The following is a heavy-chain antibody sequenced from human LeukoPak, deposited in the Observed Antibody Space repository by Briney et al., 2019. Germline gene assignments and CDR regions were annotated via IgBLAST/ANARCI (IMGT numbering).Heavy chain of an antibody. CDR2: INHNGSH. D-gene: IGHD6-13*01. J-gene: IGHJ5*02. V-gene: IGHV4-34*04. Sequence: WDTLSLLCALCGGSFSGYYWRCLRHPPGEGVEGVGEINHNGSHNNNQSLKSPDTISVDTTKNQFSLKLSSVTAADTAVYYCERCAGSGGADSRSWSNWFDPWGQGTLVTVSS. CDR1: GGSFSGYY. CDR3: ERCAGSGGADSRSWSNWFDP.